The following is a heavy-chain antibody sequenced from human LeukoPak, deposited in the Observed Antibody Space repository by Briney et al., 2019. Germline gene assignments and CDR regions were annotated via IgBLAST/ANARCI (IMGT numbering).Heavy chain of an antibody. CDR1: GFTFGSYW. Sequence: GGSLRLSCAASGFTFGSYWMTWVRQAPGKGLEWVANIKQDGSEKYYVDSVKGRFTISRDNAKNSLYLQMNSLRVGDTAVYYCARGGSVGSGYSPYWGQGILVSVSS. V-gene: IGHV3-7*01. J-gene: IGHJ4*02. D-gene: IGHD5-12*01. CDR2: IKQDGSEK. CDR3: ARGGSVGSGYSPY.